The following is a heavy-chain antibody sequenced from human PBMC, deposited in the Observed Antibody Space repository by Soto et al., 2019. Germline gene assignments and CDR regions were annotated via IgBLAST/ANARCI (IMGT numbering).Heavy chain of an antibody. Sequence: QVQLQESGPGLVKPSETLSLTCTVSGGSISSYYWSWIRQPPGKGLEWIGYIYYSGSTNYNPSLKSRVPISVDTSKNQFSLKLSSVTAADTAVYYCARQVKGIAAADPSYYYYYYMDVWGKGTTVTVSS. V-gene: IGHV4-59*08. D-gene: IGHD6-13*01. J-gene: IGHJ6*03. CDR2: IYYSGST. CDR1: GGSISSYY. CDR3: ARQVKGIAAADPSYYYYYYMDV.